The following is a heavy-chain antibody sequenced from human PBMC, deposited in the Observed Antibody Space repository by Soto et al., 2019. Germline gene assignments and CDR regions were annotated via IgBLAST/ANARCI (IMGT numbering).Heavy chain of an antibody. Sequence: SETLSLTCTVSGGSINNNHYYWGWVRQPPGKGLEWIGSISYSGTTYFNPSLKSRVTISVDTSKNQFSLKLSSVTAADTAVYYCARVGYSYGNDAFDIWGQGTMVT. V-gene: IGHV4-39*07. D-gene: IGHD5-18*01. CDR2: ISYSGTT. CDR3: ARVGYSYGNDAFDI. CDR1: GGSINNNHYY. J-gene: IGHJ3*02.